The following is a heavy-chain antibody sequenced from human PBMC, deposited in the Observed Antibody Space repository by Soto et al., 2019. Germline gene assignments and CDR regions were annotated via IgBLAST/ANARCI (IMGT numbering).Heavy chain of an antibody. D-gene: IGHD3-16*01. V-gene: IGHV4-30-4*01. CDR2: IYYSAST. J-gene: IGHJ6*02. Sequence: SETLSLTCTVSGGSISSGDYYLRWIRQPPGKGLEWIGYIYYSASTDYNPSLKSRVTISVDTSKNQFSLKLSSVTPADTAVYYCARVPLGASGGYGMEVWGQGTTVTVSS. CDR1: GGSISSGDYY. CDR3: ARVPLGASGGYGMEV.